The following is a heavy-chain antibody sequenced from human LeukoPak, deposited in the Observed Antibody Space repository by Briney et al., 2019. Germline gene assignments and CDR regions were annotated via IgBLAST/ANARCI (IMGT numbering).Heavy chain of an antibody. CDR2: IYYSGST. CDR1: GGSISSSSYY. D-gene: IGHD2-15*01. CDR3: ARDRAVVVVAATKGLVWFDP. J-gene: IGHJ5*02. Sequence: KPSETLSLTCTVSGGSISSSSYYWGWIRQPPGKGLEWIGSIYYSGSTYYNPSLKSRVTISVDTSKNQFSLKLSSVTAADTAVYYCARDRAVVVVAATKGLVWFDPWGQGTLVTVSS. V-gene: IGHV4-39*07.